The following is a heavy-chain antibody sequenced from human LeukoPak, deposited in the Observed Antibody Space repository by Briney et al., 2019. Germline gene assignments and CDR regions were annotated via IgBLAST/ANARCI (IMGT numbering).Heavy chain of an antibody. CDR1: GFTFSSYG. Sequence: GGSLRLSCAASGFTFSSYGMHWVRQAPGKGLEWVAFIRYDGSNKYYADSVKGRFTISRDNAKNSLYLQMNSLRAEDTGVYYCARLRRSSDKSGFYYYYDYRGQGTLVTVSS. CDR2: IRYDGSNK. V-gene: IGHV3-30*02. CDR3: ARLRRSSDKSGFYYYYDY. J-gene: IGHJ4*02. D-gene: IGHD3-22*01.